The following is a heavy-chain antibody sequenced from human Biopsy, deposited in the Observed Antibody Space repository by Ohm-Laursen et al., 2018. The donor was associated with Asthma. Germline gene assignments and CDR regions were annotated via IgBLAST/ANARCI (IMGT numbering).Heavy chain of an antibody. CDR3: ARTFHFWSPYHAEHYQP. CDR2: IKHDGSEK. V-gene: IGHV3-7*01. Sequence: ETLSLTCAASGFTFGDYWMSWVRQVPGKGLEWVANIKHDGSEKNHVDSLKGRFTISRDNAKNSLYLQMNSLRAEDTAVYYCARTFHFWSPYHAEHYQPWGQGTLVTVSS. CDR1: GFTFGDYW. D-gene: IGHD3-3*02. J-gene: IGHJ1*01.